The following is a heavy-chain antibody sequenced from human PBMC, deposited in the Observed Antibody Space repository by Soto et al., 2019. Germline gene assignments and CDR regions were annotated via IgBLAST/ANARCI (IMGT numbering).Heavy chain of an antibody. CDR3: ARGGSSSWYYFDY. J-gene: IGHJ4*02. CDR1: GGSISSGGYY. CDR2: IYYSGST. Sequence: TLSLTCTVSGGSISSGGYYWTWIRQHPGKGLEWIGYIYYSGSTYYNPSLKSRVTISVDRSKNQFSLKLSSVTAADTAVYYCARGGSSSWYYFDYWGRGTLVTVSS. D-gene: IGHD6-13*01. V-gene: IGHV4-31*03.